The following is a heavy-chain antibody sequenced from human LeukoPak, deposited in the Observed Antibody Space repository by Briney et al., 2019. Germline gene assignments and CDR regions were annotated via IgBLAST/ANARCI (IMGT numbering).Heavy chain of an antibody. J-gene: IGHJ4*02. CDR2: IYSGGST. CDR3: ARYYSGSYSAPDY. CDR1: GFTVSSNY. V-gene: IGHV3-66*01. D-gene: IGHD1-26*01. Sequence: PGGSLRLSCAASGFTVSSNYMSWVRQAPGKGLQWLSLIYSGGSTYYADSVKGRFTISRDKSKNTLYLQMNSLRAEDTAVYYCARYYSGSYSAPDYWGQGTLVTVSS.